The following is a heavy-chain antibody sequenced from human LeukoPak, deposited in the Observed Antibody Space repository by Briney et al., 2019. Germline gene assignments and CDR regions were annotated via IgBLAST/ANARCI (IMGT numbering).Heavy chain of an antibody. Sequence: GGSLRLSCAASGFTFDDYGMSWVRQAPGKGLEWVSGINWNGGSTAYADSVKGRFTISRDNSKNSLYLQMNSLRNEDTALYYCAKAYGDLTAGFDYWGQGTLVTVSS. V-gene: IGHV3-20*04. D-gene: IGHD4-17*01. J-gene: IGHJ4*02. CDR3: AKAYGDLTAGFDY. CDR1: GFTFDDYG. CDR2: INWNGGST.